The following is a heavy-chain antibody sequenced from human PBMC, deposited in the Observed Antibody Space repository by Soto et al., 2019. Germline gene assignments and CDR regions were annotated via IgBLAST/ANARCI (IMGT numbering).Heavy chain of an antibody. V-gene: IGHV4-39*02. CDR1: GHSISSSTYY. J-gene: IGHJ3*02. D-gene: IGHD1-26*01. CDR2: VYYGENT. Sequence: SETLSLTCTVSGHSISSSTYYWGWLRQPPGRGLEWIGSVYYGENTYYNPSLKSRVTISVDTSKNLFSLNLSSVTAADTAMYYCARPQFSGTYHDPFNSWGPGTMVTVSS. CDR3: ARPQFSGTYHDPFNS.